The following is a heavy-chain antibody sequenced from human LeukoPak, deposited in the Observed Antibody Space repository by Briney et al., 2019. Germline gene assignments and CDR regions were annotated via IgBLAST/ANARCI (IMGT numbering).Heavy chain of an antibody. CDR2: IYYSGST. D-gene: IGHD6-19*01. CDR1: GGYINSNSYF. CDR3: AAQWLVRDY. J-gene: IGHJ4*02. V-gene: IGHV4-39*01. Sequence: SETLSLTCTVSGGYINSNSYFWGWIRQPPGKGLEWIGSIYYSGSTYYNPSLKSRVTISVDTSMNQFSLKLSSVTAADTAVYYCAAQWLVRDYWGQGTLVTVSS.